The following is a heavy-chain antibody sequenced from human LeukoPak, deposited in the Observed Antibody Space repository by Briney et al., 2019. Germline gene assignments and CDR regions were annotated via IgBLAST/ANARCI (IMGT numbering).Heavy chain of an antibody. Sequence: SVKVSCKASGGTFSSYAISWVRQAPGQGLEWMGGIIPIFGTANYAQKFQGRVTITTDESTNTAYMELSSLRSEDTAVYYCARDKEDIVVVPAAKGGYYYYYMDVWGKGTTATVSS. V-gene: IGHV1-69*05. D-gene: IGHD2-2*01. J-gene: IGHJ6*03. CDR3: ARDKEDIVVVPAAKGGYYYYYMDV. CDR2: IIPIFGTA. CDR1: GGTFSSYA.